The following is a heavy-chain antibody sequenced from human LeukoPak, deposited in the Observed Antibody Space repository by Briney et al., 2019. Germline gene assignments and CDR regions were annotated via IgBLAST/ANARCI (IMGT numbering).Heavy chain of an antibody. Sequence: PGGSLRLSCAASGFTFSSYGMHWVRQGPGKGLEWVAVIWYDGSNKHYADSVKGRLTISRDNSKNTLYLQMNSLIAEDTAVYYCARYCSGGSCYSGMDVWGQGTTVIVSS. CDR3: ARYCSGGSCYSGMDV. CDR1: GFTFSSYG. D-gene: IGHD2-15*01. CDR2: IWYDGSNK. J-gene: IGHJ6*02. V-gene: IGHV3-33*01.